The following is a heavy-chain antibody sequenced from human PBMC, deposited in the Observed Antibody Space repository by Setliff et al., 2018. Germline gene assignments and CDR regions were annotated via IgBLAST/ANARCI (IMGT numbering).Heavy chain of an antibody. Sequence: ASVKVSCKVSGYTLTELSMHWVRQAPGKGLEWMGGFDPEDGETIYAHKFQDRVTMTTDTSTNTAYMELRSLRSDDTAVYYCARESRYYYDNLGTLDYWGQGTLVTV. CDR1: GYTLTELS. J-gene: IGHJ4*02. V-gene: IGHV1-24*01. CDR3: ARESRYYYDNLGTLDY. D-gene: IGHD3-22*01. CDR2: FDPEDGET.